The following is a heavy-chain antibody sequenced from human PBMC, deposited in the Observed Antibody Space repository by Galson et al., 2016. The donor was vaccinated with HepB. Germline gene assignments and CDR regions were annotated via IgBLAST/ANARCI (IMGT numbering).Heavy chain of an antibody. Sequence: SLRLSCAASGFSFSSYDMHWVRQATGKGLQWVSAIGTAGDTYYPGSVKGRFTISRENAKNSLHLQMNSLRVGDTAVYYCARGNPRPDYYYYYGMDVWGQGTTVTVFS. J-gene: IGHJ6*02. CDR2: IGTAGDT. CDR3: ARGNPRPDYYYYYGMDV. D-gene: IGHD1-14*01. V-gene: IGHV3-13*04. CDR1: GFSFSSYD.